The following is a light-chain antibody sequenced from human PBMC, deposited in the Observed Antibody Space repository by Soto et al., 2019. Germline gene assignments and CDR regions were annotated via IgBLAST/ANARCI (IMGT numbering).Light chain of an antibody. CDR3: NSYAGSNIVV. V-gene: IGLV2-8*01. CDR2: EVI. J-gene: IGLJ2*01. CDR1: SSDVGGYNY. Sequence: QSVLTQPPSASGSPGQSVTISCTGTSSDVGGYNYVSWYQQHPGKAPKLMIYEVIKRPSRVPDRFSGSKSGNTASLTVSGLQAEDEADYYCNSYAGSNIVVFGGGTKVTVL.